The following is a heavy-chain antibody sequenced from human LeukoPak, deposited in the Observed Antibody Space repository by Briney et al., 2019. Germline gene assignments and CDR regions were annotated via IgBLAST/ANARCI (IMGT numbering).Heavy chain of an antibody. CDR1: GYTFTGYY. D-gene: IGHD5-24*01. V-gene: IGHV1-2*02. CDR2: INPNSGGT. Sequence: VSVKVSCKASGYTFTGYYMHWVRQAPGQGLEWMGWINPNSGGTNYAQKFQGRVTMTRDTSISTAYMELSRLRSDDTAVYYCARDSRDGYNPFDYWGQGTLVTVSS. J-gene: IGHJ4*02. CDR3: ARDSRDGYNPFDY.